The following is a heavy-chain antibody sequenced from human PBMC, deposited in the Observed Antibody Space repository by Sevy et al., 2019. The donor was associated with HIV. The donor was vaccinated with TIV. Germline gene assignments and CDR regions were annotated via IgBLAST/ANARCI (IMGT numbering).Heavy chain of an antibody. CDR2: IQSKTDGGTT. CDR3: TTEALDGDYGDYYYYGMDV. J-gene: IGHJ6*02. V-gene: IGHV3-15*01. Sequence: GGSLRLSCAASGFTFSDVWMSWVRQAPGKGLEWVGRIQSKTDGGTTDYAAPVKDRFTISRDDSKNTLYLQMNSLKTVDTAVYYCTTEALDGDYGDYYYYGMDVWGQGTTVTVSS. CDR1: GFTFSDVW. D-gene: IGHD4-17*01.